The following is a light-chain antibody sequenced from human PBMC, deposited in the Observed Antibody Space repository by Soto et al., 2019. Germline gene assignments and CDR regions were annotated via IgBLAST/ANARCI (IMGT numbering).Light chain of an antibody. CDR3: CSSAISYTSVV. CDR2: AVT. J-gene: IGLJ2*01. Sequence: QSALTQPRSVSGSPGQSVTISCSGTTSDVGNYKYVSWYQQHPGNAPKLIIYAVTKRPSVVPDRFSGSKSGNTASLIISGLQTEDEDHYYCCSSAISYTSVVFGGGTKLTVL. CDR1: TSDVGNYKY. V-gene: IGLV2-11*01.